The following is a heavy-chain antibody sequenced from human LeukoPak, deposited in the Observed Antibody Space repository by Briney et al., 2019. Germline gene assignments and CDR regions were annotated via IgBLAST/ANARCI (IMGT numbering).Heavy chain of an antibody. D-gene: IGHD6-19*01. CDR2: IYYSGST. J-gene: IGHJ4*02. CDR1: GGSISSYF. CDR3: ARIDRAVAGTIDY. Sequence: SETLSLTCTVSGGSISSYFWSWIRQPPGKGLEWIGYIYYSGSTNYNPSLKSRVTMSVDTSKNQFSLKLSSVTAADTAVYYCARIDRAVAGTIDYWGQGTLVTASS. V-gene: IGHV4-59*08.